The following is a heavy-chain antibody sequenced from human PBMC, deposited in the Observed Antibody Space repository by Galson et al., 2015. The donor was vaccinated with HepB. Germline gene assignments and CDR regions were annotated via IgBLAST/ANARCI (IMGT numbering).Heavy chain of an antibody. CDR1: GFTFNSYG. D-gene: IGHD3-9*01. V-gene: IGHV3-33*01. Sequence: SLRLSCAASGFTFNSYGMHWVRQAPGKGLEWVAFIWYDGSNKYYADSVKGRFIISRDVSKNTLYLLMNSLRVEDTAVYYCVRDGHNILTGHYWDNYYFDQWGQGTLVSVSS. CDR2: IWYDGSNK. J-gene: IGHJ4*02. CDR3: VRDGHNILTGHYWDNYYFDQ.